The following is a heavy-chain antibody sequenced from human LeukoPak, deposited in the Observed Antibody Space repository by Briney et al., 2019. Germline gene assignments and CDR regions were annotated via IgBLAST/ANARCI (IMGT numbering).Heavy chain of an antibody. Sequence: ASVKVSCTASGYTFTGYYTHWVRQAPGQGLEWVGCINPNTGGANYAQKFQGRVTMTRDTSINTAYMELSRLRSDDTAVYYCARDFDFWSGSRFDSWGQETLVTVSS. CDR3: ARDFDFWSGSRFDS. J-gene: IGHJ4*02. D-gene: IGHD3-3*01. CDR2: INPNTGGA. V-gene: IGHV1-2*02. CDR1: GYTFTGYY.